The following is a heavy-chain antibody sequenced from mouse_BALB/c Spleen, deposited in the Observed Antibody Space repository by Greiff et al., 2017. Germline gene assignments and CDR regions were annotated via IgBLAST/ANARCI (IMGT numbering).Heavy chain of an antibody. Sequence: EVQLQQSGPELMKPGASVKISCKASGYSFTSYYMHWVKQSHGKSLEWIGYIDPFNGGTSYNQKFKGKATLTVDKSSSTAYMHLSSLTSEDSAVYCCARGYYDYDGYAMDYWGQGTSVTVSS. CDR2: IDPFNGGT. CDR3: ARGYYDYDGYAMDY. V-gene: IGHV1-28*01. J-gene: IGHJ4*01. CDR1: GYSFTSYY. D-gene: IGHD2-4*01.